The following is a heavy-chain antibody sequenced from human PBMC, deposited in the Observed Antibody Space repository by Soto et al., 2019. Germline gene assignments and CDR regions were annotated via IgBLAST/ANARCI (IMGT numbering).Heavy chain of an antibody. CDR1: GFTFSSYA. D-gene: IGHD6-13*01. V-gene: IGHV3-30-3*01. CDR2: ISYDGSNK. CDR3: ARDLAAADSFKYYYYGMDV. Sequence: AGGSLRLSCAASGFTFSSYAMHWVRQAPGKGLEWVAVISYDGSNKYYADSVKGRFTISRDNSKNTLYLQMNSLRAEDTAVYYCARDLAAADSFKYYYYGMDVWGQGTTVTVSS. J-gene: IGHJ6*02.